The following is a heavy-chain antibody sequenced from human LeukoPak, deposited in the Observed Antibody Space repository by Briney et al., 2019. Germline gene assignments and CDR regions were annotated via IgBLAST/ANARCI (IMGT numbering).Heavy chain of an antibody. J-gene: IGHJ2*01. CDR2: IGVSGTSR. Sequence: VGSLRLSCAASGFTFSSYAVGWVRQPPGKGLEWVSVIGVSGTSRYYADSVKDRFTISRDNSKSTLYLQMNRLRVEDTAVYYCAKEAPGHFDLWGRGTLVTVSS. CDR3: AKEAPGHFDL. CDR1: GFTFSSYA. V-gene: IGHV3-23*01.